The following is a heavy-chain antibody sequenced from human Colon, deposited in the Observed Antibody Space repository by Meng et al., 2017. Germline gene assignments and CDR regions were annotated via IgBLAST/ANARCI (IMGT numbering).Heavy chain of an antibody. CDR2: IDHESSST. D-gene: IGHD6-13*01. V-gene: IGHV3-74*01. CDR3: ARDLRAASDY. J-gene: IGHJ4*02. Sequence: GESLKISCAASGFTFSSYYMNWVRQVPGKGLVWVSRIDHESSSTGYADSVKGRFTISRDNAKKTLYLQMNSLKAEDTALYYCARDLRAASDYWGQGTLVTVSS. CDR1: GFTFSSYY.